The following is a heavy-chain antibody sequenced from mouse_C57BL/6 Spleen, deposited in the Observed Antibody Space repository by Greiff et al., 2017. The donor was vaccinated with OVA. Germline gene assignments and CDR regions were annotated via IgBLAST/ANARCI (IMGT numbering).Heavy chain of an antibody. CDR3: ARDFTIYYGSSGFAY. Sequence: VQLKESGPGLVKPSQSLSLTCSVTGYSITSGYYWNWIRQFPGNKLEWMGYISYDGSNNYNPSLKNRISITRDTSKNQFFLKLNSVTTEDTATYYCARDFTIYYGSSGFAYWGQGTLVTVSA. V-gene: IGHV3-6*01. D-gene: IGHD1-1*01. J-gene: IGHJ3*01. CDR2: ISYDGSN. CDR1: GYSITSGYY.